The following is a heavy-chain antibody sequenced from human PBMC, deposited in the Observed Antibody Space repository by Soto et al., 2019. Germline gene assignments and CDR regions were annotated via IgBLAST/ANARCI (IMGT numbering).Heavy chain of an antibody. D-gene: IGHD3-3*01. CDR3: ARLSTHRFWSGYAYYYYMDV. Sequence: QLQLQESGPGLVKPSETLSLTCTVSGGSISSSSYYWGWIRQPPGKGLEWIGSIYYSGSTYYNPSLKSRVTISVDTSKNQFSLKLSSVTAADTAVYYCARLSTHRFWSGYAYYYYMDVWGKGTTVTVSS. CDR1: GGSISSSSYY. J-gene: IGHJ6*03. CDR2: IYYSGST. V-gene: IGHV4-39*01.